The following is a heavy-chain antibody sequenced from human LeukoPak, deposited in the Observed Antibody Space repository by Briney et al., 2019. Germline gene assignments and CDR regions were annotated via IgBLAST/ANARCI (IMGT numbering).Heavy chain of an antibody. CDR1: GYSFTSYW. V-gene: IGHV5-51*01. CDR2: IYPGDSDT. CDR3: ARQKKVAAGIYYFDY. Sequence: GESLKISCKGSGYSFTSYWIGWVRQMPGKGLEWMGIIYPGDSDTRYSPSFQGQVTISADKSISTAYLQWSSLKASDTAMYYCARQKKVAAGIYYFDYWGQGTLVTVSS. J-gene: IGHJ4*02. D-gene: IGHD6-13*01.